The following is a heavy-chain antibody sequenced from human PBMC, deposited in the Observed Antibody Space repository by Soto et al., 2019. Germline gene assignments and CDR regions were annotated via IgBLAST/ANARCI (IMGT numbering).Heavy chain of an antibody. D-gene: IGHD6-25*01. CDR1: GDSVFTNSAAA. J-gene: IGHJ6*02. V-gene: IGHV6-1*01. CDR2: TFYRSEWYN. Sequence: QVQLQPSGPGLVKPSQTISLTCAISGDSVFTNSAAAWNWIRQSPSRGLEWLGRTFYRSEWYNDYAASVKSRININPDTAKNQFSLQLHSVTSEDTAVYYCARDLVGYMDVWGQGTTVTVSS. CDR3: ARDLVGYMDV.